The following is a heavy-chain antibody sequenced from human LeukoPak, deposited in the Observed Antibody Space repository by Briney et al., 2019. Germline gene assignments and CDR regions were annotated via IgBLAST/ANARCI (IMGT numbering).Heavy chain of an antibody. CDR3: ARDDARIGSYDYYYYVDV. D-gene: IGHD1-26*01. Sequence: ASVKVSCKASGYTFNSYGISWVRQAPGQGLEWVGWISANNGNTNYAQKLQGRVTMTTDTSTSTVYMELRSLRSDDTAVYYCARDDARIGSYDYYYYVDVWGERTTVTFSS. J-gene: IGHJ6*03. CDR1: GYTFNSYG. V-gene: IGHV1-18*01. CDR2: ISANNGNT.